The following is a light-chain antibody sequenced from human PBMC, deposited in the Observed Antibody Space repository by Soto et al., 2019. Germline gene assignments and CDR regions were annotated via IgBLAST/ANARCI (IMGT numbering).Light chain of an antibody. Sequence: EIVLTQSPATLSLSPGERATLSCRASQSVSSYLAWYQQKPCQAPRLLIYDASNRATGIPARFSGSGSGTDFTHTISSLEPEDFAVYYCQQRSNWPGTFGQGTKVEIK. J-gene: IGKJ1*01. CDR2: DAS. CDR3: QQRSNWPGT. V-gene: IGKV3-11*01. CDR1: QSVSSY.